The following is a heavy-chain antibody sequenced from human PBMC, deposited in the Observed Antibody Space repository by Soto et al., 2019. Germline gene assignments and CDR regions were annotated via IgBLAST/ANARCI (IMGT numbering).Heavy chain of an antibody. Sequence: GGSLRLSCVASGFTFSSYAMSWVRQAPGQRLEWVATFSGGRDTTWHADSVKGRFTVSRDSSKNTLSLQMNSLRPEDTALYYRAKATSATCTGSICYSFDYWGQGTLVTVSS. CDR1: GFTFSSYA. CDR2: FSGGRDTT. V-gene: IGHV3-23*01. CDR3: AKATSATCTGSICYSFDY. J-gene: IGHJ4*02. D-gene: IGHD2-21*01.